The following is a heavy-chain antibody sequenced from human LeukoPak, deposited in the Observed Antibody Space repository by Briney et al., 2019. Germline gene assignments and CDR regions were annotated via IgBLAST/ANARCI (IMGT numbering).Heavy chain of an antibody. J-gene: IGHJ4*02. V-gene: IGHV3-23*01. CDR1: GFTFSTNA. Sequence: AVGSLRLSCLTSGFTFSTNAMSWVRQAPGKGLEWISGISGSGASTYYADSVTGRFTISRDNSRNTLYLQMNSLRAEDTAVYYCARRIAAAAAPYYFDYWGQGTLVTVSS. D-gene: IGHD6-13*01. CDR2: ISGSGAST. CDR3: ARRIAAAAAPYYFDY.